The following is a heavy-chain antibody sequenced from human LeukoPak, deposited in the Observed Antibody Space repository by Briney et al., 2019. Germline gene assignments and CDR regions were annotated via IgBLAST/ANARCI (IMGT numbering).Heavy chain of an antibody. CDR2: IYTSGST. CDR1: GGSISSYY. CDR3: ARDFSSSSTVYYYYYMDV. Sequence: SETLSLTCTVSGGSISSYYWSWIRQPAGKGLEWIGRIYTSGSTNYNPSLKSRVTMSVDTSKNQFSLKLSSVTAADTAVYYCARDFSSSSTVYYYYYMDVWGKGTTVTVSS. D-gene: IGHD6-6*01. V-gene: IGHV4-4*07. J-gene: IGHJ6*03.